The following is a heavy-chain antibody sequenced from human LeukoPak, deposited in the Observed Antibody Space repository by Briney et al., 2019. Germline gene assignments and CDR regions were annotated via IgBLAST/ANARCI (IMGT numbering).Heavy chain of an antibody. D-gene: IGHD3-22*01. CDR2: ISSSSNTI. Sequence: PGGSLRLSCAASGFTFSHYGMNWVRQAPGKGLEWVSYISSSSNTIYYADSVTGRFTISRDNARNSLYLQMNSLRAEDTAVYYCARGGYYYDNSGYYYYDWGQGTLVTVSS. CDR1: GFTFSHYG. V-gene: IGHV3-48*01. CDR3: ARGGYYYDNSGYYYYD. J-gene: IGHJ4*02.